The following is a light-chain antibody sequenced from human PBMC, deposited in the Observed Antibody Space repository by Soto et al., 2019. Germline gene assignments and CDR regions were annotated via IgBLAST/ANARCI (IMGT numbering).Light chain of an antibody. CDR1: QTISRW. V-gene: IGKV1-5*01. J-gene: IGKJ2*01. CDR3: QQYYTSPDT. CDR2: DAS. Sequence: IQMTQSPSTLSASVGDRVIITCRAGQTISRWLAWYQQKPGKAPKLLIYDASSLQSGVPSRFSGSGSGTEFTLAISSLQAEDVAVYYCQQYYTSPDTFGQGTKLEIK.